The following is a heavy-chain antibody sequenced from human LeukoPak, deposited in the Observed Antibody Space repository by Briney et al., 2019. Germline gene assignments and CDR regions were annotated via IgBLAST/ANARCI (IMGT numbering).Heavy chain of an antibody. CDR1: GGSFSGYY. CDR2: INHSGST. Sequence: PSETLSLTCAVYGGSFSGYYWSWIRQPPGKGLEWIGEINHSGSTNYNPSLKSRVTISVDTSKNQFSLKLSSVTAADTAVYYCARGLSGWYAFDIWGQGTMVTVSS. CDR3: ARGLSGWYAFDI. V-gene: IGHV4-34*01. J-gene: IGHJ3*02. D-gene: IGHD6-19*01.